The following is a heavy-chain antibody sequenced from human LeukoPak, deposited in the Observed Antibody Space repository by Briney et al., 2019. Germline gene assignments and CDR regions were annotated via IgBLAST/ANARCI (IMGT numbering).Heavy chain of an antibody. J-gene: IGHJ4*02. CDR1: GFTFSDYY. Sequence: KPGGSLRLSCAASGFTFSDYYMSWIRQAPGKGLEWVSYVRSSSSYTNYADSVKGRFTISRDNAKNSLYLQMNSLRAEDTAVYYCARGYYDNSGYYFPFDYWGQGTLVTVSS. D-gene: IGHD3-22*01. V-gene: IGHV3-11*06. CDR2: VRSSSSYT. CDR3: ARGYYDNSGYYFPFDY.